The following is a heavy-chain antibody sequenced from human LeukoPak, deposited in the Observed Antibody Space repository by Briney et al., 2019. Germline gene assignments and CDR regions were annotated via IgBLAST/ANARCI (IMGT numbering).Heavy chain of an antibody. J-gene: IGHJ5*02. D-gene: IGHD6-19*01. V-gene: IGHV3-30*04. CDR3: ARDPSYSSGWYSVIGKNWFDP. CDR2: ISYDGSNK. CDR1: GFTFSSYA. Sequence: GRSLRLSCGASGFTFSSYAMHWVRQAPGKGLEWVAVISYDGSNKYYADSVKGRFTISRDNSKNTLYLQMNSLRAEDTAVYYCARDPSYSSGWYSVIGKNWFDPWGQGTLVTVSS.